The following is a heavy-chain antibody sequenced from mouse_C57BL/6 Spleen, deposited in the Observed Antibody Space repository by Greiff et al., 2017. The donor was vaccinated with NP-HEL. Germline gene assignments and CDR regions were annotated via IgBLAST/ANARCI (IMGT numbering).Heavy chain of an antibody. Sequence: DVMLVESGGDLVKPGGSLKLSCAASGFTFSSYGMSWVRQTPDKRLEWVATISSGGSYTYYPDSVKGRFTISRDNAKNTLYLQMSSLKSEDTAMYYCARLPLGTWDPFDYWGQGTTLTVSS. CDR1: GFTFSSYG. J-gene: IGHJ2*01. D-gene: IGHD4-1*01. CDR2: ISSGGSYT. CDR3: ARLPLGTWDPFDY. V-gene: IGHV5-6*02.